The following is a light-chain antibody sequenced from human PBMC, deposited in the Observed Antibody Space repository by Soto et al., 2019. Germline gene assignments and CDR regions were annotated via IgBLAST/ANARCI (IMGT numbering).Light chain of an antibody. CDR1: QSVSSSY. V-gene: IGKV3-20*01. CDR3: QQYGSSPST. J-gene: IGKJ1*01. CDR2: GAS. Sequence: EIVLTQSPGTLSLSPGERATLSCRASQSVSSSYLAWYQQKTGQAPRLLIYGASSSATGIPDRFSGSGSGTDFTLTISRLEPEDFAVYYCQQYGSSPSTFGQGTKVEIK.